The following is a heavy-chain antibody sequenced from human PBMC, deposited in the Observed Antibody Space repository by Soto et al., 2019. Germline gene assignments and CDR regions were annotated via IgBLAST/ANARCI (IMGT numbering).Heavy chain of an antibody. D-gene: IGHD3-22*01. Sequence: GASVKVSCKASGGTFSSYAITWVRQAPGQGLEWMRGIIPIFGTANYAQKFQARVTITADESTSTAYMELSSLRSEDTAVYYCARDRGPSSGYYPYWFDPWGQGTLVTVSS. CDR2: IIPIFGTA. CDR1: GGTFSSYA. CDR3: ARDRGPSSGYYPYWFDP. J-gene: IGHJ5*02. V-gene: IGHV1-69*13.